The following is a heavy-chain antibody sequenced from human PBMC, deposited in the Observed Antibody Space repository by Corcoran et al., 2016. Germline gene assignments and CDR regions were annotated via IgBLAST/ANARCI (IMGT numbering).Heavy chain of an antibody. CDR2: INHSGST. J-gene: IGHJ5*02. V-gene: IGHV4-34*01. CDR3: ARGGITIFGVAQNWFDP. Sequence: QVQLQQWGAGLLKPSETLSLTCAVYGGSFSGYYWSWIRQPPGKGLEWIGEINHSGSTNYNPSLKSRVTISVDTSKNQFSLKLSSVTAADTAVYYCARGGITIFGVAQNWFDPWGQGTLVTVSS. D-gene: IGHD3-3*01. CDR1: GGSFSGYY.